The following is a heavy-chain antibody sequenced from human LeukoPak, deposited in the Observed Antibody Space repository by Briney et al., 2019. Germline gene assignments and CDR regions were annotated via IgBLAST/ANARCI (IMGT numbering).Heavy chain of an antibody. Sequence: GEALKISCKGSGYSFPTYWIDWVRQMPGKGLEWMGIIYPGDSETRYSPSFQGQVTISADKSISTAYLQWSRLKASDTAMYYCARKSRADYWGQGTLVTVSS. V-gene: IGHV5-51*01. CDR3: ARKSRADY. CDR1: GYSFPTYW. J-gene: IGHJ4*02. CDR2: IYPGDSET.